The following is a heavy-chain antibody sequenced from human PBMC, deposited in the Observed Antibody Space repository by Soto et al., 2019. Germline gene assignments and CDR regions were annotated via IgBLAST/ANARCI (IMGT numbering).Heavy chain of an antibody. CDR2: IKQDGSEI. D-gene: IGHD2-15*01. V-gene: IGHV3-7*03. CDR1: GFTFSSYW. CDR3: AKMWGVFGYCSGGSCYGGDY. J-gene: IGHJ4*02. Sequence: PGGSLRLSCAASGFTFSSYWMSWVRQAPGKGLEWVANIKQDGSEIYYVDSVKGRFTISRDNAKNSLYLQMNSLRAEDTAVYYCAKMWGVFGYCSGGSCYGGDYWGQGTLVTVSS.